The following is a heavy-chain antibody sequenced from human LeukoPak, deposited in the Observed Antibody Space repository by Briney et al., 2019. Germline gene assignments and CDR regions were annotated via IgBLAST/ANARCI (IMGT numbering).Heavy chain of an antibody. D-gene: IGHD3-10*01. CDR2: IYPGDSDT. V-gene: IGHV5-51*01. Sequence: RESLKISCKGSGYDFTNYWIGWVRQMPGKGLEWMGIIYPGDSDTRYSPSFQGQVTISADKSISTAYLQWSSLKASDTAMYYCARRVIRGVNWFDPWGQGTLVTVSS. J-gene: IGHJ5*02. CDR3: ARRVIRGVNWFDP. CDR1: GYDFTNYW.